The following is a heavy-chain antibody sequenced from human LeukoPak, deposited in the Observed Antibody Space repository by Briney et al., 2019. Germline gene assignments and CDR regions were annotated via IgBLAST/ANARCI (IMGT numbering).Heavy chain of an antibody. Sequence: SVKVSCKASGGTFSSYAISWVRQAPGQGLEWMGGIIPIFGTANYAQKFQGRVTITTDESTSTAYMELSSLRSEDTAVYYCARGNVDPKKGPIDYWGQGTLVTVPS. J-gene: IGHJ4*02. CDR3: ARGNVDPKKGPIDY. D-gene: IGHD1-1*01. CDR1: GGTFSSYA. CDR2: IIPIFGTA. V-gene: IGHV1-69*05.